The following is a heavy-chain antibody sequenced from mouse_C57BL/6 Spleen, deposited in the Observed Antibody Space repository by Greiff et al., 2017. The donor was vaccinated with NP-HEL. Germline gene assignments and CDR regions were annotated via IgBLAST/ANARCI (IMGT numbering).Heavy chain of an antibody. J-gene: IGHJ4*01. CDR2: IDPENGDT. Sequence: EVQLQQSGAELVRPGASVKLSCTASGFNIKDDYMHWVKQRPEQGLEWIGWIDPENGDTEYASKFQGKATITAATSSNTAYLQLSSLTSEDTAVYYCTTRYDYDVGYYAMDYWGQGTSVTVSS. D-gene: IGHD2-4*01. CDR3: TTRYDYDVGYYAMDY. CDR1: GFNIKDDY. V-gene: IGHV14-4*01.